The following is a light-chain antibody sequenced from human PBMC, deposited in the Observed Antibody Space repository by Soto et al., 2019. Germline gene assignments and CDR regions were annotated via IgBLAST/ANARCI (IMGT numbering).Light chain of an antibody. Sequence: QSVLTRPPSASGSPGQSVTFSCTGTSSDVGRYDYVSWYQQHPGKAPKLLIYGVTKRPSGVPDRFSGSKSGNTASLTVSGLQAEDEAYYYCNSYAGSNIYVFGTGTTV. CDR3: NSYAGSNIYV. CDR1: SSDVGRYDY. CDR2: GVT. J-gene: IGLJ1*01. V-gene: IGLV2-8*01.